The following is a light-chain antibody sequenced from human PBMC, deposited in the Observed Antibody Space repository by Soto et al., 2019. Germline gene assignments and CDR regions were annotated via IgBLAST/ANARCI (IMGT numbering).Light chain of an antibody. CDR3: SSYTTSSTYV. Sequence: QSALTQPASVSGPPGQSIAISCTGTRSDIGNYNYVSWYQQHPGKAPKLMIYDVSNRPSGVSDRFSGSKSGNTASLTISGLQAEDEADYYCSSYTTSSTYVFGTGTKVTVL. CDR2: DVS. V-gene: IGLV2-14*01. J-gene: IGLJ1*01. CDR1: RSDIGNYNY.